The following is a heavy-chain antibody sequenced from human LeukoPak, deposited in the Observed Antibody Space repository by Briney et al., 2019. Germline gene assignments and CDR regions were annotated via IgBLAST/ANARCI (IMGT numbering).Heavy chain of an antibody. CDR2: IYYSGST. CDR3: ARSHRRANWFDP. J-gene: IGHJ5*02. V-gene: IGHV4-59*01. D-gene: IGHD1-14*01. Sequence: PSETLSLTCTVSGGSISSYYWSWIRQPPGKGLEWIGYIYYSGSTNYNPSLKSRVTISVDTSKNQFSLKLSSVTAADTAVYYCARSHRRANWFDPWGQGTLVTVSS. CDR1: GGSISSYY.